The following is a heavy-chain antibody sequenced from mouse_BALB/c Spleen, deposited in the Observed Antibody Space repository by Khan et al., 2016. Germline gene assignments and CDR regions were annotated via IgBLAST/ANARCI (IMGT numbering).Heavy chain of an antibody. D-gene: IGHD1-1*01. CDR1: GFDFSRYW. V-gene: IGHV4-1*02. CDR2: INPDSSTI. J-gene: IGHJ3*01. Sequence: EVQLVESGGGLVQPGGSLKLSCAASGFDFSRYWMSWVQQAPGKGLEWIGEINPDSSTINYTPSLKDKSIISRDNANNTLYLQISKVRSEDTALYYCARAGYYGYLAYWGQGTLVPVSA. CDR3: ARAGYYGYLAY.